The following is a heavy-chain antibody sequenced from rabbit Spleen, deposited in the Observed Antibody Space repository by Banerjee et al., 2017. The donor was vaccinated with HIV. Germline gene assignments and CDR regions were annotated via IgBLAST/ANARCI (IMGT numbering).Heavy chain of an antibody. CDR3: GRSSNAGYAGYGYGSNL. CDR1: GFSFNIDYF. Sequence: QSLEESGGGLVKPEGSLTLTCTASGFSFNIDYFPCWVRQAPGKGLEWIACIYTGISTNTYYANWAKGRFTISKTSSTTVTLQMTSLTAADTATYFCGRSSNAGYAGYGYGSNLWGQGTLVTVS. J-gene: IGHJ4*01. CDR2: IYTGISTNT. V-gene: IGHV1S40*01. D-gene: IGHD7-1*01.